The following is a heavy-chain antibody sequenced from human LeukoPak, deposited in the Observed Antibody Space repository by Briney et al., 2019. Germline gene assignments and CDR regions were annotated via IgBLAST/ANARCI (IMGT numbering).Heavy chain of an antibody. D-gene: IGHD6-13*01. CDR2: ISGSGGTT. CDR1: GFIFSTCA. J-gene: IGHJ3*01. Sequence: GGSLRLSCTASGFIFSTCAMSWVRQAPRKGLEWGSAISGSGGTTYYADSVKGRFTISRDNSKNTLFLQMNSLRAEDTAVYYCAKDRASSSWFDGYDFWGQGKMVTVSS. CDR3: AKDRASSSWFDGYDF. V-gene: IGHV3-23*01.